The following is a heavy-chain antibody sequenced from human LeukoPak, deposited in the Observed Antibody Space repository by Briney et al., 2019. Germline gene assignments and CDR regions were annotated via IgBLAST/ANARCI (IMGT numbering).Heavy chain of an antibody. CDR2: IIGSGADT. J-gene: IGHJ4*01. CDR1: GFTFSSYA. V-gene: IGHV3-23*01. CDR3: ARFVVVTAGDY. Sequence: GGSLRLSCAASGFTFSSYAMTWVRQAPGQGLEWVSTIIGSGADTYYADSVKGRFTISRDTAKNTLYLQMNSLRVEDTAVYYCARFVVVTAGDYWGQGALVTVSS. D-gene: IGHD2-21*02.